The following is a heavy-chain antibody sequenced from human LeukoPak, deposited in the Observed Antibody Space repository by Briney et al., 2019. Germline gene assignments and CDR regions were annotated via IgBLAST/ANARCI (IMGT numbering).Heavy chain of an antibody. Sequence: SQILSLTCAISGDSVSSKSAAWNWIRQSPSRGLEWLGRTYYRSKWLNGYAVSVKGRITISPDTSKNHFSLQLNSVTPEDTAVYYCTRQYSGGMDVWGQGTTVTVSS. J-gene: IGHJ6*02. CDR2: TYYRSKWLN. V-gene: IGHV6-1*01. CDR1: GDSVSSKSAA. CDR3: TRQYSGGMDV. D-gene: IGHD5-12*01.